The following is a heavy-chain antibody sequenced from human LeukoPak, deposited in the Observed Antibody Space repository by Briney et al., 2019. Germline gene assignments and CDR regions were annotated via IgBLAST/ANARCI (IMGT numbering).Heavy chain of an antibody. D-gene: IGHD6-19*01. Sequence: SETLSLTCTVSGGSISSSSYYWGWIRQPPGKGLEWIGNIYYTGSTYYNPSLKSRVTISVDTSKNQFSLKLSSVTAADTAIYYCARGSYPGWYNGEFDYWGQGTLVTVS. V-gene: IGHV4-39*07. CDR3: ARGSYPGWYNGEFDY. J-gene: IGHJ4*02. CDR2: IYYTGST. CDR1: GGSISSSSYY.